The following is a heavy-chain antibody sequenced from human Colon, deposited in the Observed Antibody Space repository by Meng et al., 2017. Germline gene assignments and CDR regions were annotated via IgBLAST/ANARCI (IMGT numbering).Heavy chain of an antibody. D-gene: IGHD5-12*01. V-gene: IGHV4-34*01. CDR3: ARGRYSGYLP. Sequence: RLQQRGRRLLKPSETLSLTCAVDGGSFRGYYWSWIRQHTGKGLEWIGEINHSGSINYNPSLKSRVTISVDTSKNQFSLKLSSVTAADTAVYYCARGRYSGYLPWGQGTLVTVSS. CDR1: GGSFRGYY. CDR2: INHSGSI. J-gene: IGHJ5*02.